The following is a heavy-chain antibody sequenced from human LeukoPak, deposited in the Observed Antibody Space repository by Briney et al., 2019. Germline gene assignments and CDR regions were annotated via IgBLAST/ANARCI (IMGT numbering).Heavy chain of an antibody. V-gene: IGHV4-59*01. CDR2: IYYSGIT. J-gene: IGHJ5*02. Sequence: SETLSLTCTVSGGSISSYYWNWIRQPPGKGLEWIGYIYYSGITNYNPSLKSRVTISVDTSKSQFSLKLSSVTAADTAVYYCAKTEHYDSSGYYYYPLNWFDPWGQGTLVTVSS. D-gene: IGHD3-22*01. CDR3: AKTEHYDSSGYYYYPLNWFDP. CDR1: GGSISSYY.